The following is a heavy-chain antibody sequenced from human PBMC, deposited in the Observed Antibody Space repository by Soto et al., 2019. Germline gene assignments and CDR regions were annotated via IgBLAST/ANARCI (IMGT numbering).Heavy chain of an antibody. J-gene: IGHJ3*02. V-gene: IGHV4-39*01. Sequence: QLQLQESGPGLVKPSETLSLTCTGSGGSIISSSYYWGWIRQPPGKGREWIGNIYNSRTTYYNPSLKSRVTISADTSKNQFSLKLSSVTAADTAVYYCASPVDYGGNSGHAFDIWGQGTTVTVSS. D-gene: IGHD4-17*01. CDR1: GGSIISSSYY. CDR3: ASPVDYGGNSGHAFDI. CDR2: IYNSRTT.